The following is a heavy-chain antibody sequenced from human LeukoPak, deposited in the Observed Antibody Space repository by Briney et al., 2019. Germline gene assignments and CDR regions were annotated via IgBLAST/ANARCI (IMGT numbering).Heavy chain of an antibody. CDR3: ARDYHGDNFFDY. V-gene: IGHV3-21*01. CDR2: ISSSSSYI. Sequence: GGSLRLSCAASGFTFSSYSMNWVRQAPGKGLEWVSSISSSSSYIYYADSVKGRFTISRDNAKNSLYLQMNSLRAEDTAVYYCARDYHGDNFFDYWGQGTLVTVSS. D-gene: IGHD4-17*01. CDR1: GFTFSSYS. J-gene: IGHJ4*02.